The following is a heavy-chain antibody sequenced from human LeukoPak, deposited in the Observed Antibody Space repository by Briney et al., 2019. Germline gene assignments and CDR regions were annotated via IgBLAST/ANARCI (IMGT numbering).Heavy chain of an antibody. CDR1: GFTFSSYE. V-gene: IGHV3-48*03. CDR3: TRDRFYVWFDP. J-gene: IGHJ5*02. Sequence: GGSLRLSCAASGFTFSSYEMNWVRQAPGKGLEWVSYISSSGSTIYYADSVKGRFTISRDNSKNTLYLQMNSLRAEDTAVYYCTRDRFYVWFDPWGQGTLVTVSS. CDR2: ISSSGSTI. D-gene: IGHD3-16*01.